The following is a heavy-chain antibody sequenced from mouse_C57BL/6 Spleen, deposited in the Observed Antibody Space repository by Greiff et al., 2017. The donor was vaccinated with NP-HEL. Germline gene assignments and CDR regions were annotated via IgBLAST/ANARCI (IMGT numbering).Heavy chain of an antibody. CDR1: GYTFTSYW. CDR2: IYPGNSDT. Sequence: VQLQQSGTVLARPGASVKMSCKTSGYTFTSYWMHWVKQRPGQGLEWIGAIYPGNSDTSYNQKFKGKAKLTAVTSASTAYMKLSSLTNEGSAVYYCADDCATAMDDWGKGTSVTVSS. CDR3: ADDCATAMDD. V-gene: IGHV1-5*01. J-gene: IGHJ4*01. D-gene: IGHD1-1*01.